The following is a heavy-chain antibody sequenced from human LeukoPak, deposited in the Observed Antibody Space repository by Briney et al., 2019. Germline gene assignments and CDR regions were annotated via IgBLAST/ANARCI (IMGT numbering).Heavy chain of an antibody. V-gene: IGHV4-59*06. J-gene: IGHJ3*02. Sequence: SETLSLTCTVSGGSISSYYWSWIRQPPGKGLEWIGYIYYSGSTYYNPSLKSRVTISVDTSKNQFSLKLSSVTAADTAVYYCSTSSSSPHDAFDIWGQGTMVTVSS. CDR2: IYYSGST. D-gene: IGHD6-6*01. CDR3: STSSSSPHDAFDI. CDR1: GGSISSYY.